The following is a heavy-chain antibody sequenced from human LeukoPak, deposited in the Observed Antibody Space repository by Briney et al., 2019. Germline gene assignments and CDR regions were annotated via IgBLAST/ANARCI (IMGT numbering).Heavy chain of an antibody. Sequence: ASVKVSCKASGYTFSNSGITWVRQAPGQGLEWMGWISAYSGNTNYAQKLHGRVTMTTDTSTSTAYMELRSLRSDDTAVYYCARVIVAGALMWGQGTLVTVSS. D-gene: IGHD1-26*01. J-gene: IGHJ4*02. CDR2: ISAYSGNT. CDR1: GYTFSNSG. CDR3: ARVIVAGALM. V-gene: IGHV1-18*04.